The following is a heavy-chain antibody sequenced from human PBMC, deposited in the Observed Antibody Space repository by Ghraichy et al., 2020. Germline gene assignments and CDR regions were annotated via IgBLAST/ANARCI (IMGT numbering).Heavy chain of an antibody. CDR3: AKVLPKITFGGVIALDAFDI. J-gene: IGHJ3*02. CDR2: ISGSGGST. D-gene: IGHD3-16*02. CDR1: GFTFSSYA. V-gene: IGHV3-23*01. Sequence: GSLRLSCAASGFTFSSYAMSWVRQAPGKGLEWVSAISGSGGSTYYADSVKGRFTISRDNSKNTLYLQMNSLRAEDTAVYYCAKVLPKITFGGVIALDAFDIWGQGTMVTVSS.